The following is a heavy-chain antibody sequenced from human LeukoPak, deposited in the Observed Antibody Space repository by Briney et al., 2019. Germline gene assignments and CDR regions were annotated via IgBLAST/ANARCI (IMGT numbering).Heavy chain of an antibody. CDR1: GGSISSGSYY. V-gene: IGHV4-61*02. D-gene: IGHD3-10*01. CDR3: AREGYIGYYGSGSYYNFNWFDP. CDR2: IYTSGST. J-gene: IGHJ5*02. Sequence: PSQTLSLTCTVSGGSISSGSYYWSWIRQPAGKGLEWIGRIYTSGSTNYNPSLKSRVTISVDTSKNQFSLKLSSVTAADTAVYYCAREGYIGYYGSGSYYNFNWFDPWGQGTLVTVSS.